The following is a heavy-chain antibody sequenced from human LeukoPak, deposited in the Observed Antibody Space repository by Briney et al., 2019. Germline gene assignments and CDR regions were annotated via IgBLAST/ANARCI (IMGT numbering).Heavy chain of an antibody. Sequence: GGSLRLSCAASGFTFSSYGMHWVRQAPGKGLEWVAVIWYDGSHKYYADSVKGRFTISRDNSKNTLYLQMNSLRAEDTAVYYCAKDMSSDSGSWNGYFDYWGQGTLVTVSS. D-gene: IGHD1-26*01. J-gene: IGHJ4*02. CDR2: IWYDGSHK. CDR1: GFTFSSYG. V-gene: IGHV3-33*06. CDR3: AKDMSSDSGSWNGYFDY.